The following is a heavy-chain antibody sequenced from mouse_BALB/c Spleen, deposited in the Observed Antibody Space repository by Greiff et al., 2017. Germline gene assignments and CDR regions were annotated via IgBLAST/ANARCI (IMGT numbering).Heavy chain of an antibody. J-gene: IGHJ2*01. CDR1: GYTFTSYV. Sequence: EVKLVESGPELVKPGASVKMSCKASGYTFTSYVMHWVKQKPGQGLEWIGYINPYNDGTKYNEKFKGKATLTSDKSSSTAYMELSSLTSEDSAVYYCATSYYRYDEEYYFDYWGQGTTLTVSS. D-gene: IGHD2-14*01. CDR3: ATSYYRYDEEYYFDY. CDR2: INPYNDGT. V-gene: IGHV1-14*01.